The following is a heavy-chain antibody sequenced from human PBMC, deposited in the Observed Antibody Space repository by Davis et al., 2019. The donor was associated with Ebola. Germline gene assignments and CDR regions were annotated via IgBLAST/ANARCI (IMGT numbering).Heavy chain of an antibody. J-gene: IGHJ4*02. CDR3: TPGYSSSQPGFDY. V-gene: IGHV3-73*01. Sequence: GESLKISCAASGFTFSSYWMSWVRQAPGKGLEWVGRIRSKANSYATAYAASVKGRFTISRDDSKNTAYLQMNSLKTEDTAVYYCTPGYSSSQPGFDYWGQGTLVTVSS. CDR1: GFTFSSYW. D-gene: IGHD6-13*01. CDR2: IRSKANSYAT.